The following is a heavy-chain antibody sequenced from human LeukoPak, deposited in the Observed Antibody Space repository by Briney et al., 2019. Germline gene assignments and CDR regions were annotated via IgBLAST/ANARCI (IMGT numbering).Heavy chain of an antibody. CDR1: GFTFSSCS. D-gene: IGHD6-13*01. V-gene: IGHV3-30-3*01. Sequence: GRSLRLSCAASGFTFSSCSMHCGRQAPGKGWDWVAVISYDGSNKYYADSVKGRFTMSRDTSKNTLYLKMNSMRDEDTAMYYCVRDRCSSCHYFDCWGQGTLVTVSS. J-gene: IGHJ4*02. CDR2: ISYDGSNK. CDR3: VRDRCSSCHYFDC.